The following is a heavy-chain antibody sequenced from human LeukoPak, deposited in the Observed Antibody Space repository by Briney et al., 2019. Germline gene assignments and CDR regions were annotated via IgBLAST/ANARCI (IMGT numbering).Heavy chain of an antibody. CDR1: GYSISSGYY. V-gene: IGHV4-38-2*01. J-gene: IGHJ4*02. Sequence: SETLSLTCAVSGYSISSGYYWGWIRQPPGKGLEWIGSIYHSGSTYYNPSLKSRVTISVDTSKNQFSLKLSSVTAADTAVYYCARHSGGYSYGYGYYVDYWGQGSLVTVSS. D-gene: IGHD5-18*01. CDR2: IYHSGST. CDR3: ARHSGGYSYGYGYYVDY.